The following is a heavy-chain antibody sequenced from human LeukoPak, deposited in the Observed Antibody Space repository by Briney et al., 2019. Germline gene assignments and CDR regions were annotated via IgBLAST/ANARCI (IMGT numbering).Heavy chain of an antibody. Sequence: SETLSLTCTVSGGSISSGGYYWSWIRQRPGKGLEWIGYIYYSGSTYYNPSLKSRVTISVDTSKNQFSLKLSSVTAADTVVYYCARGTYYYDSSGYSDYWGQGTLVTVSS. J-gene: IGHJ4*02. CDR3: ARGTYYYDSSGYSDY. D-gene: IGHD3-22*01. V-gene: IGHV4-31*03. CDR1: GGSISSGGYY. CDR2: IYYSGST.